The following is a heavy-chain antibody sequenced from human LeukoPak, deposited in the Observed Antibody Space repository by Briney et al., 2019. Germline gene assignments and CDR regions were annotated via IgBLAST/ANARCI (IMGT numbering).Heavy chain of an antibody. Sequence: GGSLRLSCAASGFTFSSYEMNWVRQAPGKGLEWVSYISSGSTIYYADSVKGRFTISRDNAKNSLYLQMNSLRAEDTAVYYCAGDYGDYVLDYWGQGTLVTVSS. D-gene: IGHD4-17*01. CDR2: ISSGSTI. J-gene: IGHJ4*02. CDR1: GFTFSSYE. CDR3: AGDYGDYVLDY. V-gene: IGHV3-48*03.